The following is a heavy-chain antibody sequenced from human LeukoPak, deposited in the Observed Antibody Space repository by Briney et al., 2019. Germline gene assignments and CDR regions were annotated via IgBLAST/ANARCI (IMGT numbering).Heavy chain of an antibody. CDR3: ARGNSGYSYPHGFDP. Sequence: SETLSLTCTVSGGSISSYYWSWIRQPPGKGLEWIGYIYYSGSTNYNPALKSRVTISVDTSKNQFSLKLSSVTAADTAVYYCARGNSGYSYPHGFDPRGQGTLVTVSS. CDR1: GGSISSYY. D-gene: IGHD5-18*01. V-gene: IGHV4-59*01. J-gene: IGHJ5*02. CDR2: IYYSGST.